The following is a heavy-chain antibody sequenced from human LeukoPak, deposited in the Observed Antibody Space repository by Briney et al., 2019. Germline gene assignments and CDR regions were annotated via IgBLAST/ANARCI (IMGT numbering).Heavy chain of an antibody. Sequence: ASVKVSCKASGYTFTSYDINWVRQATGQGLEWMGWMNPNSGNTGYAQKFQGRVTMTRNTSISTAYMELSSLRSEDTAVYYCARAGTIFGVARRDYYMDVWGKGITVTVSS. V-gene: IGHV1-8*01. CDR2: MNPNSGNT. CDR1: GYTFTSYD. D-gene: IGHD3-3*01. J-gene: IGHJ6*03. CDR3: ARAGTIFGVARRDYYMDV.